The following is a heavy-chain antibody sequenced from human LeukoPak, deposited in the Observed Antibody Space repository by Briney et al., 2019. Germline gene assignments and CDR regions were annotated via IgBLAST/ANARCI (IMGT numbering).Heavy chain of an antibody. CDR2: INHSGST. D-gene: IGHD3-10*01. Sequence: KSSETLSLTCAVYGGSFSGYYWSWIRQPPGKGLEWIGEINHSGSTNYNPSLKSRVTISVDTSKKQFSLKLSSVTAADTAVYYCARVKGLLWFGEKRYFDYWGQGTLVTVSS. CDR1: GGSFSGYY. V-gene: IGHV4-34*01. CDR3: ARVKGLLWFGEKRYFDY. J-gene: IGHJ4*02.